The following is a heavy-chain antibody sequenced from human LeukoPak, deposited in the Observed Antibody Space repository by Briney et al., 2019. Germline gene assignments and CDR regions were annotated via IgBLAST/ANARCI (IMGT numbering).Heavy chain of an antibody. J-gene: IGHJ4*01. Sequence: GGSLRLSCTASGFTLGDYAMSWFRQAPGKGLEWVGFIRSKAYGGTTEYAASVKGRFTISRDDSKSIAYLQLNSLKTEDTAVYYCTRGGRCSGGSYGYYFDYWGQGTLVTVSS. D-gene: IGHD2-15*01. V-gene: IGHV3-49*03. CDR1: GFTLGDYA. CDR3: TRGGRCSGGSYGYYFDY. CDR2: IRSKAYGGTT.